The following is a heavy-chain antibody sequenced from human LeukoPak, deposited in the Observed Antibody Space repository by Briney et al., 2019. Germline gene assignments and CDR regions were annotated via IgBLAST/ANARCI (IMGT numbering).Heavy chain of an antibody. CDR2: ISAYNGDT. D-gene: IGHD2-2*01. CDR1: GYTFTTYG. J-gene: IGHJ4*02. Sequence: ASVKVSCKASGYTFTTYGVTWVRQAPRQGLEWMGWISAYNGDTNYAQKFQGRITMTTDTSTNTAYIELRSLRSDDTAVYYCARDHSSSCQLLDYWGQGTLVTVSS. CDR3: ARDHSSSCQLLDY. V-gene: IGHV1-18*01.